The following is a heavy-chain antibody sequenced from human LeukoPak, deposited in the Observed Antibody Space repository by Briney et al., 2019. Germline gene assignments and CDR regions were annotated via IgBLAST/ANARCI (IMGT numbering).Heavy chain of an antibody. CDR1: GYTFTSYD. J-gene: IGHJ4*02. CDR3: ARDGAARPSPYYFDY. Sequence: ASVKVSCKASGYTFTSYDINWVRQATGQGLEWMGWMNPNSGNTGYAQKFQGRVTMTRNTSISTAYMELSRLRSDDTAVYYCARDGAARPSPYYFDYWGQGTLVTVSS. V-gene: IGHV1-8*01. CDR2: MNPNSGNT. D-gene: IGHD6-6*01.